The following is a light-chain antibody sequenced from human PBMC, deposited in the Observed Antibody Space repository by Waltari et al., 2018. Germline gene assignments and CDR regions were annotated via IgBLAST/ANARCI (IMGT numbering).Light chain of an antibody. V-gene: IGLV2-14*01. J-gene: IGLJ1*01. CDR2: DVS. CDR3: GSYTSSSTYV. Sequence: QSALTQPASVSGSPGQSITISCTGTSSDVGGYNYVSWYQQHPGKAPKLMIYDVSKRPSGVSDRFSVSKSGNTASLTISGLQAEDEADYYCGSYTSSSTYVFGTGTKVTVL. CDR1: SSDVGGYNY.